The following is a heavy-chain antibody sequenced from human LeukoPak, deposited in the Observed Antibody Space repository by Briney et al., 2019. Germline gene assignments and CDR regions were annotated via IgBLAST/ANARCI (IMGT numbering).Heavy chain of an antibody. CDR3: ATLVPAAGWFDP. Sequence: SVKVSCKASGGTFSSYAISWVRQAPGQGLEWMGGIIPIFGTANYAQKFQGRVTITADESTSTAYMELSSLRSEDTAVYYCATLVPAAGWFDPWGQGTLVTVSS. CDR1: GGTFSSYA. CDR2: IIPIFGTA. V-gene: IGHV1-69*01. D-gene: IGHD2-2*01. J-gene: IGHJ5*02.